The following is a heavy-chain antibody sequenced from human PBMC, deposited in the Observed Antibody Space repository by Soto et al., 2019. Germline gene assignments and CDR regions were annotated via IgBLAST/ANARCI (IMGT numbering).Heavy chain of an antibody. Sequence: SETLSLTCTVSGGSVSSGSYYWSWIRQPPGKGLEWIGHIYYSGSTNYNPSLKSRVTISVDTSQNQFSLMLISVTAAATAVSSWARGTGVAAAGTFDYWGQGTLVTVSS. J-gene: IGHJ4*02. CDR3: ARGTGVAAAGTFDY. CDR1: GGSVSSGSYY. CDR2: IYYSGST. D-gene: IGHD6-13*01. V-gene: IGHV4-61*01.